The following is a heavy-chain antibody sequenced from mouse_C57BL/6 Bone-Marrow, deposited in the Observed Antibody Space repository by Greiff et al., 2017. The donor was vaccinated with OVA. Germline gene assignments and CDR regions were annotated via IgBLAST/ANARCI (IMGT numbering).Heavy chain of an antibody. V-gene: IGHV7-3*01. D-gene: IGHD2-10*02. CDR2: IRNKANGYTT. CDR1: GFTFTDYY. CDR3: ARSPYGAY. Sequence: EVKLVESGGGLVQPGGSLSFSCAASGFTFTDYYMSWVRQPPGKALEWLGFIRNKANGYTTEYSASVKGRFTISRDNSQSILYLQMNALRAEDSATYYCARSPYGAYWGQGTLVTVSA. J-gene: IGHJ3*01.